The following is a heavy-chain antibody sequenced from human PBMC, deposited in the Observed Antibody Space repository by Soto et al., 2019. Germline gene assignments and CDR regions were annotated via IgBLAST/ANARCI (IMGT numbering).Heavy chain of an antibody. CDR3: TADTPVFGQGEFEY. D-gene: IGHD2-2*01. CDR1: GFTFNTAW. V-gene: IGHV3-15*01. CDR2: IKTKAEGVTT. J-gene: IGHJ4*02. Sequence: GGSLRLSCEASGFTFNTAWMTWVRQAPGKGLEWVALIKTKAEGVTTDYAAPVKGRFTVSRDDSKNTLYLQVNSLKTEDTAVYYCTADTPVFGQGEFEYWGQGTQVT.